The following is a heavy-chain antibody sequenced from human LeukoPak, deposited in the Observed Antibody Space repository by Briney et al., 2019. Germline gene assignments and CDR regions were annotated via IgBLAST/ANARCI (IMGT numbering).Heavy chain of an antibody. D-gene: IGHD3-3*01. V-gene: IGHV3-30-3*01. J-gene: IGHJ4*02. CDR3: ARDHDFWSGYYTERGYYFDY. CDR1: GFTFSSYA. CDR2: ISYDGSNK. Sequence: PGGSLRLSCAASGFTFSSYAMHWVRQAPGKGLEWVAVISYDGSNKYYADSVKGRFTISRDNSKNTLYLLMNSLRAEDTAVYYCARDHDFWSGYYTERGYYFDYWGQGTLVTVSS.